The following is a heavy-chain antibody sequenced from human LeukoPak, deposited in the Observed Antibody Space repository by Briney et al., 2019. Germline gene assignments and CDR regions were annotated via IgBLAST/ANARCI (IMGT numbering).Heavy chain of an antibody. CDR1: GGSISGSDYY. V-gene: IGHV4-39*01. J-gene: IGHJ4*02. CDR3: ARHAPPTPYYFDY. Sequence: SETLSLTCTVFGGSISGSDYYWTWIRQPPGKGLEWIASIYYSGNTLYNPSLKSRVTISVDTSKNQFSLKLSSVTAADTAVYYCARHAPPTPYYFDYWGQGTLVTVSS. CDR2: IYYSGNT.